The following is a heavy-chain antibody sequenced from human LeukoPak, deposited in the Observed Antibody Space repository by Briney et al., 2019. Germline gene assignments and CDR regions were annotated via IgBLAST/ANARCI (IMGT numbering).Heavy chain of an antibody. V-gene: IGHV4-38-2*02. D-gene: IGHD5-24*01. CDR1: GYSISSGYY. CDR2: IYHSGST. CDR3: AREMAKDY. J-gene: IGHJ4*02. Sequence: PSETLSLTCTVSGYSISSGYYWGWIRQPPGKGLERIGSIYHSGSTYYNPSLKGRVTISVDTSKNQFSLKLSSVTAADTAVYYCAREMAKDYWGQGTLVTVSS.